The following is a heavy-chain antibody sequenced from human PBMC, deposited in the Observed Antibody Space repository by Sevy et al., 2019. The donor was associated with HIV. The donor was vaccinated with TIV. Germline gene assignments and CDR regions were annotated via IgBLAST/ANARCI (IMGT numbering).Heavy chain of an antibody. D-gene: IGHD2-15*01. V-gene: IGHV3-30*18. CDR1: GFAFSDYA. CDR2: ISYAGDNK. Sequence: GVSLRLSCAASGFAFSDYAMHWVRQAPGKGLEWVAAISYAGDNKYFADSVKGRFTVSKDNSKNTLYLEMNSLRAEDTAVYYCAKAHADCSGGTCYTTHYYYDMDVWGRRATVTVSS. J-gene: IGHJ6*02. CDR3: AKAHADCSGGTCYTTHYYYDMDV.